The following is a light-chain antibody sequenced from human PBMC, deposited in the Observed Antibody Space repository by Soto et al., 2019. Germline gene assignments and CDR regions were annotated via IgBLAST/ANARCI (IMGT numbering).Light chain of an antibody. CDR1: QSVSSN. J-gene: IGKJ1*01. V-gene: IGKV3-15*01. CDR3: QQYNNWPPLT. CDR2: GVS. Sequence: EIVMTQSPATLSVSPGERATLSCRASQSVSSNLAWYQQKPGQAPRLLIYGVSTRATGIPDRFSGSGSGTDFTLTISSLQSEDFAIYYCQQYNNWPPLTFGQGTKVKIK.